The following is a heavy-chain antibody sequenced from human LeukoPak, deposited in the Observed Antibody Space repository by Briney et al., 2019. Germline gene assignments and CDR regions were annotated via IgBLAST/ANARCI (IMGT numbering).Heavy chain of an antibody. CDR1: GFTFSSYE. CDR2: ISSSGSTI. Sequence: PGGSLRLSCAASGFTFSSYEMNWVRQAPGKGLEWVSYISSSGSTIYYADSVKGRFTISRDNAKNSLYLQMNSLRAEDTAVYYCARDVGLWSGIENWFDPWGQGTLATVSS. CDR3: ARDVGLWSGIENWFDP. D-gene: IGHD3-3*01. J-gene: IGHJ5*02. V-gene: IGHV3-48*03.